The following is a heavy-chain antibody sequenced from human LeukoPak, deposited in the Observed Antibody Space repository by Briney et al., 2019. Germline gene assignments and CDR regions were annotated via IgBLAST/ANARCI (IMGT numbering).Heavy chain of an antibody. CDR1: GFTFSNYW. Sequence: GSLRLSCAASGFTFSNYWMSWIRQPPGKGLEWIGSIYYSGSTYYNPSLKSRVTISVDTSKNQFSLKLSSVTAADTAVYYCARQNSSWYYYYGMDVWGQGTTVTVSS. J-gene: IGHJ6*02. V-gene: IGHV4-39*01. CDR2: IYYSGST. D-gene: IGHD6-13*01. CDR3: ARQNSSWYYYYGMDV.